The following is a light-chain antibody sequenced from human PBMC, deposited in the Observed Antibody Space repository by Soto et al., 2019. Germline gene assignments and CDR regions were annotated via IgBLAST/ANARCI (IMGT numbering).Light chain of an antibody. CDR2: GLS. CDR3: QQYNNWPQWT. J-gene: IGKJ1*01. CDR1: QVITT. Sequence: ESVMTQSPPTLSLSQGERGTLSCRSSQVITTVACYQQKPGQAPRLLSYGLSIRAPGVPARFSVSGSGTEFTLTISSLKSEDFAVYYCQQYNNWPQWTLGRGTKVDIK. V-gene: IGKV3-15*01.